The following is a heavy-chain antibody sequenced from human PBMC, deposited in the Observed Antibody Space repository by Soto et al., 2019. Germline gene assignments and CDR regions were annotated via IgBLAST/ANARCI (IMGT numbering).Heavy chain of an antibody. Sequence: QVQLVQSGAEVKKPGSSVKVSCKASGGTFSSYAISWVRQAPGQGLEWMGGIIPIFGTANYAQKFQGRVTLTADESTSTAYMELSSLRSEDTAVYYCARRQCCGGDCYFHEWYDGMDVWGQGTTVTVSS. CDR1: GGTFSSYA. CDR2: IIPIFGTA. J-gene: IGHJ6*02. V-gene: IGHV1-69*01. D-gene: IGHD2-21*02. CDR3: ARRQCCGGDCYFHEWYDGMDV.